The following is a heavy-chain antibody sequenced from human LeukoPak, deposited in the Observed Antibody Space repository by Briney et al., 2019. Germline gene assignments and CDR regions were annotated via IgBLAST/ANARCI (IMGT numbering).Heavy chain of an antibody. CDR2: ISHSGST. V-gene: IGHV4-59*07. CDR1: GASISNYY. Sequence: SDTLSLTCTVSGASISNYYWSWLRQPPGKGLEWIGYISHSGSTNYNPSLKSRVTISLDTSKNQFSLKWTSVTAADTAVYYCGRVRDAVAGRPYYLDYWGQGTLVTVSS. D-gene: IGHD6-19*01. J-gene: IGHJ4*02. CDR3: GRVRDAVAGRPYYLDY.